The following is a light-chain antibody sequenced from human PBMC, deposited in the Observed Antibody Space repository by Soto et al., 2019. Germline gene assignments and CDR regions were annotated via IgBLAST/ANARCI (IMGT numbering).Light chain of an antibody. CDR1: QSVSSN. J-gene: IGKJ4*01. Sequence: EILMTQSPATLSVSPGERATLSCRASQSVSSNVAWYQQKPGQAPRLLIYDASNRATGIPARFSGSGSGTDFTLTISRLEPEDFAVYYCRQYGTSLGFPVGGGTKVDIK. CDR2: DAS. V-gene: IGKV3D-15*01. CDR3: RQYGTSLGFP.